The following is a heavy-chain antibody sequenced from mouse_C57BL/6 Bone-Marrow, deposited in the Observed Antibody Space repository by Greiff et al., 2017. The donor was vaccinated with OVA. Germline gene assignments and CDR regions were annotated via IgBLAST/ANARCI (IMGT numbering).Heavy chain of an antibody. D-gene: IGHD2-5*01. Sequence: EVKLMESGEGLVKPGGSLKLSCAASGFTFSSYAMSWVRQTPEKRLEWVAYICSGGDYIYYADTVKGRFTISRDNARNTLYLQMSSLKSEDTAMYYCTREEDSNYPDYWGQGTTLTVSS. CDR2: ICSGGDYI. J-gene: IGHJ2*01. CDR3: TREEDSNYPDY. CDR1: GFTFSSYA. V-gene: IGHV5-9-1*02.